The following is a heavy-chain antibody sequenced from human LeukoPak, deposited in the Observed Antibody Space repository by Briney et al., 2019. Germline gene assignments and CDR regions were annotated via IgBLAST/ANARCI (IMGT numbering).Heavy chain of an antibody. CDR3: ARAPSITMIVVVTQTHAFDI. V-gene: IGHV4-31*03. CDR1: GGSISSGGYY. CDR2: IYYSGST. D-gene: IGHD3-22*01. Sequence: SETLSLTCTVSGGSISSGGYYWSWIRQHPGKGLEWIGYIYYSGSTYYNPSLKSRVTISVDTSKNQFSLKLSSVTAADTGVYYCARAPSITMIVVVTQTHAFDIWGQGTMVTVSS. J-gene: IGHJ3*02.